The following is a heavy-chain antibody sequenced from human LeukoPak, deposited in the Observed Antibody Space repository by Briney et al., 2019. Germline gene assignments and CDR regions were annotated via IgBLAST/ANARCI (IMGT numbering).Heavy chain of an antibody. CDR2: IYYSGST. V-gene: IGHV4-59*01. J-gene: IGHJ4*02. Sequence: SETLSLTCTVSGGSIRSYYWSWIRQPPGKGLEWIGYIYYSGSTNYNPSLKSRVTISVDTSKNQFSLKLSSVIAADTAVYYCARGDNSLYPRASYYFDYWGQGTLVTVSS. CDR1: GGSIRSYY. D-gene: IGHD3-16*02. CDR3: ARGDNSLYPRASYYFDY.